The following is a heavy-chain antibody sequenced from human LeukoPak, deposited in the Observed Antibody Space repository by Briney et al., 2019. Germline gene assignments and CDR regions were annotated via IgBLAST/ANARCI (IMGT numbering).Heavy chain of an antibody. Sequence: PSETLSLTCTVSGGSISSYYWSWIRQPPGKGLEWIGYIYYSGSTNYNPSLKSRVTISVDTSKNQFSLKLSSVTAADTAVYYCARGITIFGVVIRIDPGGQGTLVTVSS. V-gene: IGHV4-59*01. CDR1: GGSISSYY. D-gene: IGHD3-3*01. CDR3: ARGITIFGVVIRIDP. CDR2: IYYSGST. J-gene: IGHJ5*02.